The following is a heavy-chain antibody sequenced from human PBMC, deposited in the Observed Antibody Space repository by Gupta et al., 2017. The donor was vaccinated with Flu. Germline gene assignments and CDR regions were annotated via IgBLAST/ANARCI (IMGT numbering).Heavy chain of an antibody. J-gene: IGHJ3*02. CDR3: ARGLGQWLVRGVSEDAFDI. Sequence: QVQLQQWGAGLLTPSGPLSLTCAVYGGSFSGSYCRRSRHPPGKGLEWIGEINHSGSTNYNPSLKSRVTISVDTSKSQFSLKLSSVTAADTAVYYCARGLGQWLVRGVSEDAFDIWGQGTMVTVSS. CDR1: GGSFSGSY. D-gene: IGHD6-19*01. CDR2: INHSGST. V-gene: IGHV4-34*01.